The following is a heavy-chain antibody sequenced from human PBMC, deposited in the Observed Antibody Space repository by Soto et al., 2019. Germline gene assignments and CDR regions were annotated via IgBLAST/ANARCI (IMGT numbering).Heavy chain of an antibody. CDR3: ARAVMITFGGVIVIRGGYFDY. J-gene: IGHJ4*02. CDR2: IIPIFGTA. CDR1: GGTFSSYA. D-gene: IGHD3-16*02. V-gene: IGHV1-69*12. Sequence: QVQLVQSGAEVKKPGSSVKVSCKASGGTFSSYAISWVRQAPGQGLEWMGGIIPIFGTANYAQKFQGRVTITADESTSTAYMELSSLRSEDTAVYYCARAVMITFGGVIVIRGGYFDYWGQGTLVTVSS.